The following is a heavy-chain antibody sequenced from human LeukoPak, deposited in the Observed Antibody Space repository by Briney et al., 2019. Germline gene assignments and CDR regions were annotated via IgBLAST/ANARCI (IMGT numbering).Heavy chain of an antibody. CDR3: ARHRSGGSQDDAFDI. V-gene: IGHV3-7*01. CDR2: IKQDGSEK. CDR1: GFTFSTYW. Sequence: GGSLRLSCAASGFTFSTYWMGWVRQAPGKGLEWVADIKQDGSEKYYVHSVKGRFTISRQNAKNSLFLQMNSLRAEDTAVYYCARHRSGGSQDDAFDIWGQGTMVTVSS. D-gene: IGHD2-15*01. J-gene: IGHJ3*02.